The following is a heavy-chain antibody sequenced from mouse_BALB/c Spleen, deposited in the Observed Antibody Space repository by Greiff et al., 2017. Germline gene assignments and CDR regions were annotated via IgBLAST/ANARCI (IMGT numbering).Heavy chain of an antibody. Sequence: EVQLVESGGGLVQPGGSRKLSCAASGFTFSSFGMHWVRQAPEEGLEWVAYISSGSSTIYYADTVQGRFTISRDKPENTLFLQMTSLRSEDTAMYYCARNGDMDYWGQGTTITVSS. CDR2: ISSGSSTI. J-gene: IGHJ4*01. CDR3: ARNGDMDY. CDR1: GFTFSSFG. V-gene: IGHV5-17*02.